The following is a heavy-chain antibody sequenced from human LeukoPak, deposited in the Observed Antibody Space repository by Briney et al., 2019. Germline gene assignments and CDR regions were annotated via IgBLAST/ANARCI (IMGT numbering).Heavy chain of an antibody. D-gene: IGHD6-6*01. J-gene: IGHJ6*02. CDR3: ARMSPETASYSSSFSSWGYYYYGMDV. V-gene: IGHV4-59*01. CDR2: IYYSGST. CDR1: GGSISSYY. Sequence: PSGTLSLTCTVSGGSISSYYWSWIRQPPGKGLEWIGYIYYSGSTNYNPSLKSRVTISVDTSKNQFSLKLSSVTAADTAVYYCARMSPETASYSSSFSSWGYYYYGMDVWGQGTTVTVSS.